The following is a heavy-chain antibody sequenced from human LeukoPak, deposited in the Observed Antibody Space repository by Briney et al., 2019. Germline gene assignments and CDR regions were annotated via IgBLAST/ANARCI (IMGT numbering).Heavy chain of an antibody. CDR3: ARGGLIVVVPAAIPYHFDY. J-gene: IGHJ4*02. Sequence: PFETLSLTCAVSGGSISSNNWWGWVRQPPGKGLEWIGEIYHSGSPNYNPSLKSRVTISVDKSRNHFSLNLSSVTAADTAVYYCARGGLIVVVPAAIPYHFDYWGQGTLVTVSS. V-gene: IGHV4-4*02. CDR2: IYHSGSP. D-gene: IGHD2-2*01. CDR1: GGSISSNNW.